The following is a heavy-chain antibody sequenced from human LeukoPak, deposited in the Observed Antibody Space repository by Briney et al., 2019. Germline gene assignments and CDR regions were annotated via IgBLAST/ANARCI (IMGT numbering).Heavy chain of an antibody. J-gene: IGHJ3*02. CDR2: INPSDSDT. Sequence: GESLKISCKGSGYSFTSYWIGWVRQMPGKGLEWMGIINPSDSDTRYSPSFQGQVTISADKSISTAYLQWSSLKASDTAMYYCARRTGPNYDILTGYRQDAFDIWGQGTMVTVSS. CDR3: ARRTGPNYDILTGYRQDAFDI. CDR1: GYSFTSYW. V-gene: IGHV5-51*01. D-gene: IGHD3-9*01.